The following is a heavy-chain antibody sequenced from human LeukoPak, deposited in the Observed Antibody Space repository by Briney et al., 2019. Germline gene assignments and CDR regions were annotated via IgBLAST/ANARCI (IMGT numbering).Heavy chain of an antibody. Sequence: ASVKVSCKASGYTFTGYYMHWVRQAPGQGLEWMGWINPNSGGTNYAQKFQGRVTMTRDTSISTAYMELSRLRSDDTAVYYCARTPEYYYDSSGYFDYWGQGNPGHRLL. V-gene: IGHV1-2*02. CDR2: INPNSGGT. D-gene: IGHD3-22*01. J-gene: IGHJ4*02. CDR3: ARTPEYYYDSSGYFDY. CDR1: GYTFTGYY.